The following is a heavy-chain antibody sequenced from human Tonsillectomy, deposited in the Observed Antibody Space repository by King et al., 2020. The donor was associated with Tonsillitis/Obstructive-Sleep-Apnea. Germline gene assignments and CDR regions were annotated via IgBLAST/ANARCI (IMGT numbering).Heavy chain of an antibody. J-gene: IGHJ5*02. CDR2: IYYSGST. CDR3: ARDRSRWRQSLNWFDP. CDR1: GGSVSSGSYY. V-gene: IGHV4-61*01. D-gene: IGHD5-24*01. Sequence: LQLQESGPGMVKPSETLSLTCTVSGGSVSSGSYYWXWIRQPPGKGLEWIGYIYYSGSTNYNPSLKSRVTISVETSKNQSSLKLSYVTAADTDVYYCARDRSRWRQSLNWFDPCGQGTLVTVSS.